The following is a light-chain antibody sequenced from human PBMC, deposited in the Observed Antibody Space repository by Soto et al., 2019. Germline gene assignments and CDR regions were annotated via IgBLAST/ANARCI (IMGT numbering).Light chain of an antibody. CDR2: ATS. V-gene: IGKV1-39*01. CDR3: QQRSNWPSIT. Sequence: DIQMTQSPSSLSASVGDRVTITCRASQSISNYLNWYQQKPGKAPKLLIYATSSMQSGVPSRFSGSGSGTDFTLTISSLEPEDFAVYYCQQRSNWPSITFGQGTRLEIK. J-gene: IGKJ5*01. CDR1: QSISNY.